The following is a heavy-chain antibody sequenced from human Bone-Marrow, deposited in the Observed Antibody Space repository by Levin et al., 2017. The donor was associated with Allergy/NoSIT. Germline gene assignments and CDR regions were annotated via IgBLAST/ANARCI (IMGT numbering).Heavy chain of an antibody. Sequence: SCAASGFSFSSYAMSWVRQAPGKGLEWISTISGSGGDTYYADSVKGRFTISRDSLKNTLYLRMKSLRAEDTARYYCAKDAAVVPGASLGWFDPWGQGTLVTVSS. V-gene: IGHV3-23*01. CDR1: GFSFSSYA. D-gene: IGHD5-18*01. CDR3: AKDAAVVPGASLGWFDP. J-gene: IGHJ5*02. CDR2: ISGSGGDT.